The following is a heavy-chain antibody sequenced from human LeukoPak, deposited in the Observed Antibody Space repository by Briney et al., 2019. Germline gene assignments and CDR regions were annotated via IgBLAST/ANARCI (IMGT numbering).Heavy chain of an antibody. J-gene: IGHJ6*02. CDR1: GYTLTELS. V-gene: IGHV1-24*01. Sequence: GASVKVSCKVSGYTLTELSMHWVRQAPGKGLEWMGGFAPEDGETLYAQKFQGRVTMTEDTSTSTAYMELRSLRSDDTAVYYCARSGAAGTPYYYYYGMDVWGQGTTVTVSS. D-gene: IGHD6-13*01. CDR3: ARSGAAGTPYYYYYGMDV. CDR2: FAPEDGET.